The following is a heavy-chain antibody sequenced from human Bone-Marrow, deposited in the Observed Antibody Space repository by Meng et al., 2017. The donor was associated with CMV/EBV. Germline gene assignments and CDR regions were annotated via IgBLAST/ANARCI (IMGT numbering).Heavy chain of an antibody. D-gene: IGHD2-15*01. CDR2: IYYSGST. CDR3: ARPGYCSGGSCPTGPYYYYGMDV. V-gene: IGHV4-39*01. J-gene: IGHJ6*02. CDR1: GGSISSSSYY. Sequence: SEPLSLTCTVSGGSISSSSYYWGWIRQPPGKGLEWIGSIYYSGSTYYNPSLKGRVTISVDTSKNQFSLKLSSVTAADTAVYYCARPGYCSGGSCPTGPYYYYGMDVWGQGTTVTVSS.